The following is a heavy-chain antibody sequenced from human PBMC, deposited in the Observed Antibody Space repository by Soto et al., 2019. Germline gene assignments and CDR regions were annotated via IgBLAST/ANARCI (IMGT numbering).Heavy chain of an antibody. J-gene: IGHJ4*02. CDR3: ARRDDYSSAIDY. CDR2: INHSGST. D-gene: IGHD4-4*01. Sequence: QVQLQQWGAELLKPSETLSLTCAVYGGSFSGYYWNWIRQPPGKGLEWIGEINHSGSTNYNPSLKGRVTISVDTSKSQFSLEVSFVTAADTAVYYCARRDDYSSAIDYWGQGNLVTVSS. V-gene: IGHV4-34*01. CDR1: GGSFSGYY.